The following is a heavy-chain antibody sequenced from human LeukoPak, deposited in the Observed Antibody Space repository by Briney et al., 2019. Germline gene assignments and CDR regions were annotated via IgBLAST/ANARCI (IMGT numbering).Heavy chain of an antibody. J-gene: IGHJ3*02. V-gene: IGHV4-39*07. CDR3: ARSDGYGLVGI. CDR1: GGSISSSSYY. CDR2: IYSSGST. Sequence: SETLSLTCTVSGGSISSSSYYWGWLRQPPGKTLEWIGSIYSSGSTYYNPSLKSRVIIIIDTPKNHFSLTLSSVTAADTAVYYCARSDGYGLVGIWGQGTMVTVSS. D-gene: IGHD3-10*01.